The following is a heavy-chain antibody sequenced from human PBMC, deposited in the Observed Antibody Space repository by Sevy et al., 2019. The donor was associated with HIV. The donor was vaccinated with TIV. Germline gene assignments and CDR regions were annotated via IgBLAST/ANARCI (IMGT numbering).Heavy chain of an antibody. CDR3: ARHDTMIVVVIGGGFDY. V-gene: IGHV4-39*01. D-gene: IGHD3-22*01. Sequence: SETLSLTCTVSGGSISSSSYYWGWIRQPPGKGLEWIGSIYYSGSTYYNPSLKSRVTISVDTSKNQFSLKLGSVTAADTAVYYCARHDTMIVVVIGGGFDYWGQGTLVTVSS. CDR2: IYYSGST. J-gene: IGHJ4*02. CDR1: GGSISSSSYY.